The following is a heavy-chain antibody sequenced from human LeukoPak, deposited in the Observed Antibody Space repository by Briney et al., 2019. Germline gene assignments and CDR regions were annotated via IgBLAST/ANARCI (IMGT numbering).Heavy chain of an antibody. V-gene: IGHV3-23*01. CDR1: GFTFSSYA. D-gene: IGHD3-10*01. CDR3: VKESPYDGPRKYCFDY. Sequence: PGGSLRLSCAASGFTFSSYAMSWVRQAPGKGLKWVSAISGRADRTYYADSVKGRFTISRDNFKNTLYLQMNSLRADDTAVYYCVKESPYDGPRKYCFDYWGQGALVTVSS. J-gene: IGHJ4*02. CDR2: ISGRADRT.